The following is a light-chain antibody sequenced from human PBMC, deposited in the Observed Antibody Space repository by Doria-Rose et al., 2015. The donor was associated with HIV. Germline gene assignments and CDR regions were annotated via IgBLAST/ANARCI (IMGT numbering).Light chain of an antibody. CDR1: QRFSSTY. CDR3: HQYGTSWT. Sequence: TQSPGTLSLSPGERATPSCRASQRFSSTYLAWYQQKPGQAPSLLIYDGSTRATGIPDRLSASGSGTDFTLTINRLEPEDFALYYCHQYGTSWTFGQGTKVEI. J-gene: IGKJ1*01. CDR2: DGS. V-gene: IGKV3-20*01.